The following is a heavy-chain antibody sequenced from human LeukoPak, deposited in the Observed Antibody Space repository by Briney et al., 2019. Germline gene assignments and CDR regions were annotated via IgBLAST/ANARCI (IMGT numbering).Heavy chain of an antibody. D-gene: IGHD2-2*01. Sequence: GGSLRLSCAASGFTFSSYGRHWVRQAPGKGLEWVAFIRYDGSNKYYADSVKGRFTISRDNSKNTLYLQMNSLRAEDTAVYYCAKDWGNIVVVPAALEYFQHWGQGTLVTVSS. V-gene: IGHV3-30*02. CDR1: GFTFSSYG. CDR3: AKDWGNIVVVPAALEYFQH. CDR2: IRYDGSNK. J-gene: IGHJ1*01.